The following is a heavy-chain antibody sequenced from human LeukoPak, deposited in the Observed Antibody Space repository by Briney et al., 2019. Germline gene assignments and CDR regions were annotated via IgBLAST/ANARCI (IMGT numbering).Heavy chain of an antibody. J-gene: IGHJ5*02. CDR1: GGSISSGDYY. Sequence: SQTLSLICTVSGGSISSGDYYWSWIRQPPGKGLEWIGYIYYSGSTYYNPSLKSRVTISVDASKNQFSLKLSSVTAADTAVYYCARGLAARSVTVNWFDPWGQGTLVTVSS. D-gene: IGHD6-6*01. CDR2: IYYSGST. V-gene: IGHV4-30-4*01. CDR3: ARGLAARSVTVNWFDP.